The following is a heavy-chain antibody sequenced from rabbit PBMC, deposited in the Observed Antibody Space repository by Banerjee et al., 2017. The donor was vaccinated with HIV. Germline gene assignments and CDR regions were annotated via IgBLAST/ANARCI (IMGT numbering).Heavy chain of an antibody. Sequence: QSLEESGGDLVKPGASLTLTCTASGFSFSSGYYMCWVRQAPGKGLELVACIATKTGSTWFARWVNGRFTISRSTSLNTVDLKMTSLTVADTATYFCARSYDDHGDPDWLDLWGPGTLVTVS. CDR1: GFSFSSGYY. J-gene: IGHJ5*01. D-gene: IGHD2-1*01. CDR3: ARSYDDHGDPDWLDL. V-gene: IGHV1S43*01. CDR2: IATKTGST.